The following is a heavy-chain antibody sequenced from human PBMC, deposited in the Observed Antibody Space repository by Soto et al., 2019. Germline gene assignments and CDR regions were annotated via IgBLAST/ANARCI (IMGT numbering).Heavy chain of an antibody. CDR3: ARVATRGKNSSPNY. D-gene: IGHD6-13*01. CDR1: GYTFTSYD. J-gene: IGHJ4*02. V-gene: IGHV1-8*01. CDR2: MNPNSGNT. Sequence: ASVKVSCKASGYTFTSYDINWVRQATGQGLEWMGWMNPNSGNTGYAQKFQGRVTMTRNTSMSTAYMDLSSLRSEDTAVYYCARVATRGKNSSPNYWGQGTLVTVSS.